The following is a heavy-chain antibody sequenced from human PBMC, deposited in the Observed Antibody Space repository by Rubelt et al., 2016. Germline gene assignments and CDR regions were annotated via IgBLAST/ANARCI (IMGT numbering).Heavy chain of an antibody. V-gene: IGHV3-15*07. CDR1: GFTFSNAW. J-gene: IGHJ4*02. D-gene: IGHD5-18*01. Sequence: EVQLVESGGGLVKPGGSLRLSCAASGFTFSNAWLNWVRQAPGKGLEWVGRINSKPDGGTTDYAAPVKGRFTISRDDSKNTLYLQMNSLKTEDTAVYYCTTDTAMDNDFDYWGQGTLVTVSS. CDR2: INSKPDGGTT. CDR3: TTDTAMDNDFDY.